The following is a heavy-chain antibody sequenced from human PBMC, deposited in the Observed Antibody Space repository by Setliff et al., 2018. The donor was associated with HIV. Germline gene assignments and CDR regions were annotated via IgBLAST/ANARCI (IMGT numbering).Heavy chain of an antibody. CDR1: GGSISTYY. V-gene: IGHV4-59*01. CDR3: ARGALGPTVTSYYYYYMDV. J-gene: IGHJ6*03. D-gene: IGHD4-17*01. Sequence: SETLSLTCTVSGGSISTYYWSWIRQPPGKGLEWIGYISYSGSTKYNPSLKSRVTLSVNTSKNQFSLKLNSVTAADTAVYYCARGALGPTVTSYYYYYMDVWGKGTTVTVSS. CDR2: ISYSGST.